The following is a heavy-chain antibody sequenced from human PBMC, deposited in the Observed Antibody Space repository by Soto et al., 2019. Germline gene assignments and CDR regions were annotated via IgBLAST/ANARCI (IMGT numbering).Heavy chain of an antibody. D-gene: IGHD6-19*01. CDR3: ARAVAVPADFDY. V-gene: IGHV1-3*05. CDR1: GYTFTGYA. CDR2: INAGNGNT. Sequence: QVQLVQSGAEEKKPGASVKVSCKASGYTFTGYAMHWVRQAPGQRLEGMGWINAGNGNTKYSQKFQGRVSITRETPASTAYMELSSLRSEDTAVYYCARAVAVPADFDYWGQGTLVTVSS. J-gene: IGHJ4*02.